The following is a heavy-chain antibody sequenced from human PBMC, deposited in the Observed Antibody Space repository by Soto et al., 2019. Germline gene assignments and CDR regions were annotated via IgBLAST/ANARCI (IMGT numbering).Heavy chain of an antibody. J-gene: IGHJ6*02. CDR3: ATDLSFAVPAAMQGYYYYGMDV. CDR1: GFTFSSYA. Sequence: GGSLRLSCAASGFTFSSYAMHWVRQAPGKGLEWVAVISYDGSNKYYADSVKGRFTISRDNSKNTLYLQMNSLRAEDTAVYYCATDLSFAVPAAMQGYYYYGMDVWGQGTTVTVSS. V-gene: IGHV3-30-3*01. CDR2: ISYDGSNK. D-gene: IGHD2-2*01.